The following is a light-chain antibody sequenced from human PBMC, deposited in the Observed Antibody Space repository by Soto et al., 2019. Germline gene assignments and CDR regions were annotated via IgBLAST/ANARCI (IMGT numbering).Light chain of an antibody. CDR2: EDS. Sequence: SYELTQPPSVSVAPGQTARITCGENNIGTNTVHWYQQKPGQAPVLVVYEDSVRPSGIPERLSGSNSANTATLTISRVEAGDEADYYCQVWDSNGDHAVFGGGTKVTVL. V-gene: IGLV3-21*02. CDR1: NIGTNT. J-gene: IGLJ2*01. CDR3: QVWDSNGDHAV.